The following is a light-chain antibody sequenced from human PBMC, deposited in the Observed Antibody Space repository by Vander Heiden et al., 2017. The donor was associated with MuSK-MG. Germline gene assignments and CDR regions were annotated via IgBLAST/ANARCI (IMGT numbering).Light chain of an antibody. CDR1: QSIRTN. V-gene: IGKV3-11*01. CDR2: QAS. Sequence: EIVLTESRATLSWSPGERATLSCRASQSIRTNLPWYQQKPGLAPRLPIYQASNRAPRIPARYHDSGSGTDFTLTIRSLEPEDLAVSYCQQRSNWPLTFGGGTKVEIK. J-gene: IGKJ4*01. CDR3: QQRSNWPLT.